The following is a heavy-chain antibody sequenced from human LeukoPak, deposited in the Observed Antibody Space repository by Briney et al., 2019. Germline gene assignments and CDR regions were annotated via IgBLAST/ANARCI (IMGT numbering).Heavy chain of an antibody. CDR3: ARVRRCTNGVCYTCDY. V-gene: IGHV4-59*12. Sequence: SETLSLTCTVSGGSISSYYWSWIRQPPGKGLEWIGYIYYSGSTNYNSSLKSRVTISVDTSKNQFSLKLSSVTAADTAVYYCARVRRCTNGVCYTCDYWGQGTLVTVSS. CDR1: GGSISSYY. CDR2: IYYSGST. J-gene: IGHJ4*02. D-gene: IGHD2-8*01.